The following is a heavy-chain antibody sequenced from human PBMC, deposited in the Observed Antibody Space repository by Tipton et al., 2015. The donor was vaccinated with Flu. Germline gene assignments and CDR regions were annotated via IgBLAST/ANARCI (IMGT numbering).Heavy chain of an antibody. CDR2: YYTSGTT. D-gene: IGHD3-9*01. J-gene: IGHJ4*02. V-gene: IGHV4-61*02. CDR3: ARERLLGESDPHYYDILTGYHPPGAGYFDS. Sequence: TLSLTCSVSGGSISSGSFYWSWIRQPAGKGPEWIGRYYTSGTTNYNPPLKSRVTISVATSKNQFSLRLSSVTAADTAVYYCARERLLGESDPHYYDILTGYHPPGAGYFDSWGQGTLVTVSS. CDR1: GGSISSGSFY.